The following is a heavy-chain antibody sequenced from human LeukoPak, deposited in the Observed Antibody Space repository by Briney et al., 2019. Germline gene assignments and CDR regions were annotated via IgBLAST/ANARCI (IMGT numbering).Heavy chain of an antibody. CDR3: TRKGELVPAARGY. V-gene: IGHV3-21*01. J-gene: IGHJ4*02. Sequence: GGSLRLSCAASGFTFSSYSMNWVRQAPGKGLEWVSSISSSSSYIYYADSVKGRFTIPRDNAKNSLYLQMNSLRAEDTAVYYCTRKGELVPAARGYWGQGTLVTVSS. CDR2: ISSSSSYI. CDR1: GFTFSSYS. D-gene: IGHD2-2*01.